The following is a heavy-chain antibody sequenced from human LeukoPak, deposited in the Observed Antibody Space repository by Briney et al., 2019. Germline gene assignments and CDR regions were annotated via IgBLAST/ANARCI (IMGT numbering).Heavy chain of an antibody. J-gene: IGHJ4*02. D-gene: IGHD3-10*01. CDR2: INDNSGST. V-gene: IGHV3-23*01. CDR1: GCTFSSYS. Sequence: GGSLTLSCAASGCTFSSYSWSWIRQAPGKGLEWVWAINDNSGSTYYPDLERRRITISRNNSDNSFYQQSNSLSADNTAVYYCTKHDHASGKPDSCCFDFWGKGTLVTVSS. CDR3: TKHDHASGKPDSCCFDF.